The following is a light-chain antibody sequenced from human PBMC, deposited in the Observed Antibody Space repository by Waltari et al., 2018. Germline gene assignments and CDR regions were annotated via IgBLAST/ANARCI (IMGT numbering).Light chain of an antibody. V-gene: IGLV2-14*03. CDR1: SSDVGGYKY. CDR2: DVS. Sequence: QSALTQPASVSGSPGQSITISCTGTSSDVGGYKYVSWYQQHPGKAPKLLIYDVSTRPSGASNRFSGSKSGNTASLTISGLQAEDEADYYCNSYTSSRTWVFGGGTKLTVL. CDR3: NSYTSSRTWV. J-gene: IGLJ3*02.